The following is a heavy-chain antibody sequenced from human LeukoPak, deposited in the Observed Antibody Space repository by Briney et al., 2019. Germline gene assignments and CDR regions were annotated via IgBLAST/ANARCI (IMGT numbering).Heavy chain of an antibody. CDR1: VGSISSGNW. CDR3: ATAPILRGEGGEHYKYGMDV. CDR2: IYHNGTP. D-gene: IGHD2-2*02. J-gene: IGHJ6*02. Sequence: SETLSLTCGVSVGSISSGNWWSWVRPSPGKGLEWIGEIYHNGTPKYNPSLKSRVTISADTFKNHFSLKLTSVTAADTAVYYCATAPILRGEGGEHYKYGMDVWGQGTTVIVSS. V-gene: IGHV4/OR15-8*01.